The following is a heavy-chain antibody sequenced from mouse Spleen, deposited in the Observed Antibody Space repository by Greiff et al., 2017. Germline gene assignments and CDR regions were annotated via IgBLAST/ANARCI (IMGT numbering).Heavy chain of an antibody. J-gene: IGHJ2*01. V-gene: IGHV3-6*01. Sequence: EVQLVESGPGLVKPSQSLSLTCSVTGYSITSGYYWKWIRQPPGNKLEWMGYISYDGSNNYNPSLKNRISITRDTSKNQFFLKLNSVTTEDTATYYCARDYRYGFDYWGQGTTLTVPS. CDR3: ARDYRYGFDY. CDR1: GYSITSGYY. CDR2: ISYDGSN. D-gene: IGHD2-14*01.